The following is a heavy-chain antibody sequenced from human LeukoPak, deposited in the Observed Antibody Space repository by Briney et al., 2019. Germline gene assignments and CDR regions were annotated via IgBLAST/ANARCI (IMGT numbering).Heavy chain of an antibody. D-gene: IGHD6-19*01. J-gene: IGHJ4*02. V-gene: IGHV1-3*01. CDR2: INAGNGNT. CDR1: GYTFTSYA. Sequence: ASVKVSCKASGYTFTSYAMHWVRQAPGQGLEWMGWINAGNGNTKYSQKFQGRVTMTRDTSASTAYMELSSLRSEDTAVYYSARHPPSGRWEQWLRPDYWGPRSMVALCS. CDR3: ARHPPSGRWEQWLRPDY.